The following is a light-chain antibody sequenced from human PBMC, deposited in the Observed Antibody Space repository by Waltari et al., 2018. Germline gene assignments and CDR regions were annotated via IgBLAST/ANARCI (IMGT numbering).Light chain of an antibody. J-gene: IGKJ1*01. Sequence: DIQMTQSPSSLSASVGDRVTITCRASQRIDNYVNWYQQRPGKAPKLLIFAASRLQSGVPARFSGSGSGTELTLSISTLQPEDFATYFCQQSDSVPRTFGQGTRVEI. CDR1: QRIDNY. CDR3: QQSDSVPRT. CDR2: AAS. V-gene: IGKV1-39*01.